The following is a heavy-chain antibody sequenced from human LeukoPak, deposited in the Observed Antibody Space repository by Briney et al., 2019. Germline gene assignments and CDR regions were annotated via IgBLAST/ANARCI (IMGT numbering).Heavy chain of an antibody. V-gene: IGHV3-30*18. Sequence: PGGSLRLSCAASGFTFSSYGMHWVRQAPGKGLEWVAVISYDGSNKYYADSVKGRFTISRDNSKNTLYLQMSSLRAEDTAVYYCAKDPHDWGQGTLVTVSS. CDR1: GFTFSSYG. CDR3: AKDPHD. CDR2: ISYDGSNK. J-gene: IGHJ4*02.